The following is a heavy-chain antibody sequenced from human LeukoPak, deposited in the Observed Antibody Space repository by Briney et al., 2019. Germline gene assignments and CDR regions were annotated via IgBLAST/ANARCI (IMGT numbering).Heavy chain of an antibody. CDR1: GGTFNNYA. CDR2: IIPLFRTA. J-gene: IGHJ6*02. Sequence: ASVKVSCKTYGGTFNNYAINWVRQAPGQGLEWMGGIIPLFRTANYAQNFQGRLTITADESTRTAYMELSSLRSEDTAVYYCARIMEYCSSASCYYGMDVWGQGTTVTVSS. V-gene: IGHV1-69*13. CDR3: ARIMEYCSSASCYYGMDV. D-gene: IGHD2-2*01.